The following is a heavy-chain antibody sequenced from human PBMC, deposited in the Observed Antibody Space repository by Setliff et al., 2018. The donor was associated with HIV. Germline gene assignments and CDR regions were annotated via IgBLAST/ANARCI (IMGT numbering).Heavy chain of an antibody. Sequence: VKVPCQASGYSFSAYAINWVRTVTGRGLQWLGWINTTTVNLAAAKVYTRRCVFSLDISVSPAYLQITSLETEVTAMYFFARDPVMTVDRGGAVSAFDLWGRGSMVTVS. CDR2: INTTTVNL. J-gene: IGHJ3*01. D-gene: IGHD2-21*02. V-gene: IGHV7-4-1*02. CDR1: GYSFSAYA. CDR3: ARDPVMTVDRGGAVSAFDL.